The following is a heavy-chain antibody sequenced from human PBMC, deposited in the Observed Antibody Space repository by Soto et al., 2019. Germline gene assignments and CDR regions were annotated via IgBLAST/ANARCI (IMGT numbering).Heavy chain of an antibody. Sequence: SGTLSLTCAVSGGSISSYCRSWIRQSPGKGLEWIGYIYYSGSTNYNPSLKSRVTISVDTSKNQFSLKLSSVIAADTAVYYCARYDDYYGMYGWGQGTTVTVSS. J-gene: IGHJ6*02. CDR1: GGSISSYC. CDR3: ARYDDYYGMYG. CDR2: IYYSGST. V-gene: IGHV4-59*01.